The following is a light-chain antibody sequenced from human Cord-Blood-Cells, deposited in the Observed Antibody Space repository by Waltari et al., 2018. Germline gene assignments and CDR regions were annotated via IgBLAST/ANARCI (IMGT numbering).Light chain of an antibody. V-gene: IGLV1-44*01. J-gene: IGLJ3*02. Sequence: QSVLTQPPSASGTPGQRVTISCSGSSSNIGSNTVNWYQQLPGTAPKLLIYSNNLRPSGVPVRFSGSRSGTSASLAISGLQSEDEADYYCAAWDDSLNGNWVFGGGTKLTVL. CDR3: AAWDDSLNGNWV. CDR1: SSNIGSNT. CDR2: SNN.